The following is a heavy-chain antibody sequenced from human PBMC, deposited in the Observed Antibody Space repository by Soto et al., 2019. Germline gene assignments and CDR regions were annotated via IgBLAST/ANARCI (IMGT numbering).Heavy chain of an antibody. D-gene: IGHD2-8*01. CDR3: AILQAGYCTNGVCYGAAFDI. CDR2: INPSSGGT. J-gene: IGHJ3*02. CDR1: CYASTRFY. Sequence: ASLTNTGNTSCYASTRFYIHLVRKPPMQVLEWMGLINPSSGGTIYAQKLQVTITMTTDASTSTVYTELRSLRSDDTAVYYCAILQAGYCTNGVCYGAAFDIWGQVTMVTVSS. V-gene: IGHV1-46*04.